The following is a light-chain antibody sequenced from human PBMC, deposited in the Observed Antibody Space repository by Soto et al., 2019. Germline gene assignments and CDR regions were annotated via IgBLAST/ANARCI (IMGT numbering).Light chain of an antibody. CDR1: KSVNSN. CDR2: GVS. J-gene: IGKJ1*01. V-gene: IGKV3-15*01. Sequence: EVVMTQSPATLSVSPGERVTLSCRASKSVNSNLAWYQQKPGQPPRLLISGVSTRDTGIPARFSGSGSGTEFTLTISSLQSEDFAVYFCQQYSEGWTFGQGTKVEIK. CDR3: QQYSEGWT.